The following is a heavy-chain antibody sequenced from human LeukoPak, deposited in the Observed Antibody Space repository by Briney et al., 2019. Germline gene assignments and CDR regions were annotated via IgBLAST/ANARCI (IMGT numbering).Heavy chain of an antibody. V-gene: IGHV4-31*03. CDR3: ARDRDKGYQLPRGWFDP. J-gene: IGHJ5*02. Sequence: SETLSLTCTVSGGSISSGGYYWCWIRQHPGKGLEWIGYIYYSGSTYYNPSLKSRVTISVDTSKNQFSLKLSSVTAADTAVYYCARDRDKGYQLPRGWFDPWGQGTLVTVSS. CDR2: IYYSGST. D-gene: IGHD2-2*01. CDR1: GGSISSGGYY.